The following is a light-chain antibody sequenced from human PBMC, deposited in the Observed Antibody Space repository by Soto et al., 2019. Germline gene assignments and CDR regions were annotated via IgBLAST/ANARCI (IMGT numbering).Light chain of an antibody. J-gene: IGLJ1*01. Sequence: QSALTQPASVSGSPGQSITISCTGTSSDVGGYNLVSWYQQHPGKAPKLMIYEVSNRPSGVSNRFSGSKSGNTASLTISGLQAEDEADYYCTSYTSSSSVVFGTGTKVTVL. CDR1: SSDVGGYNL. V-gene: IGLV2-14*01. CDR2: EVS. CDR3: TSYTSSSSVV.